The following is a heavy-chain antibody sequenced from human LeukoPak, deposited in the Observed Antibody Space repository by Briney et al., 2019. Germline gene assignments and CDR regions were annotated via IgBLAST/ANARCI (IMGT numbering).Heavy chain of an antibody. D-gene: IGHD6-19*01. CDR1: GDSISSYY. V-gene: IGHV4-59*01. CDR3: ARGWRSRAEADAFDI. CDR2: LYNSGNT. Sequence: SETLSLTCNVSGDSISSYYWSWIRQSPGTGLGWIGCLYNSGNTIYNPSLKSRVTISVDTSENQVSLRVSSVTAADTAVYYCARGWRSRAEADAFDIWGKVTMVIVAS. J-gene: IGHJ3*02.